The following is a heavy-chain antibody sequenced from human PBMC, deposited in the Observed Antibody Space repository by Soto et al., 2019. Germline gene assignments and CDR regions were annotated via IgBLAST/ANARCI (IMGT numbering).Heavy chain of an antibody. CDR1: GGTFSSYA. J-gene: IGHJ6*02. CDR3: ASLAAANVPGYYGMDV. V-gene: IGHV1-69*13. Sequence: SVKVSCKASGGTFSSYAISWVRQAPGQGPEWMGGIIPIFGTANYAQKFQGRVTMTADESTSTAYMELSSLRSEDTAVYYCASLAAANVPGYYGMDVWGQGTTVTVSS. D-gene: IGHD2-2*01. CDR2: IIPIFGTA.